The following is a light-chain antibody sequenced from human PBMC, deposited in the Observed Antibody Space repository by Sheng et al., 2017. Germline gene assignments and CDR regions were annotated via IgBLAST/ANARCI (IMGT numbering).Light chain of an antibody. V-gene: IGKV1-39*01. CDR2: ATS. CDR1: QSISTY. J-gene: IGKJ2*01. Sequence: DIQMTQSPSSLSASVGDRVTITCRASQSISTYLNWYQQKPGKAPRLLIYATSSLKSGVPSRFSGSGSGTHFTLTISNLQPDDFATYYCQQSHSAPNTFGQGTKVEIK. CDR3: QQSHSAPNT.